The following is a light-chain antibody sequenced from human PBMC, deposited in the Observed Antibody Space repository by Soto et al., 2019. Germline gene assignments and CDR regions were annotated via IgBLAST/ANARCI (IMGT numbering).Light chain of an antibody. J-gene: IGKJ3*01. CDR2: GAS. Sequence: EVVMTQSPVTLSVSPGERATLSCRASQSVSANLAWYQQKPGQAPRLLIYGASTRATGIPTRFSGSGSGTEFTLTIDSLQSEDFAIYYCQQYSKWLFTFGPGTKVDIK. V-gene: IGKV3-15*01. CDR3: QQYSKWLFT. CDR1: QSVSAN.